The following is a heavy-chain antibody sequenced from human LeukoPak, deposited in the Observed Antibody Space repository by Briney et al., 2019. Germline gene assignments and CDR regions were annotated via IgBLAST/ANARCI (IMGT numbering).Heavy chain of an antibody. CDR3: ARLSPAGVDY. Sequence: SETLSLTCTVSGGSISSYYWSWIRQPPGKGLEWIGYIYYSGSTNYNPSLKSRVTISVDTSKNQFSLKLSSVTAADTAVYYCARLSPAGVDYWGQGTLVTVPS. V-gene: IGHV4-59*08. J-gene: IGHJ4*02. CDR2: IYYSGST. CDR1: GGSISSYY. D-gene: IGHD2-2*01.